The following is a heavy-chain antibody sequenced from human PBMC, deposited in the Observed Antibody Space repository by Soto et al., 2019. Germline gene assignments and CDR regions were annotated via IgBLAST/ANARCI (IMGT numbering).Heavy chain of an antibody. J-gene: IGHJ4*02. V-gene: IGHV4-34*01. D-gene: IGHD1-1*01. CDR1: GGSFSGYY. Sequence: ETLSLTCAVYGGSFSGYYWSWIRQPPGKGLEWIGEINHSGSTNYNPSLKSRVTISVDTSKNQFSLKLSSVTAADTAVYYCARGRGDGTTATHDDWGQGTLVTVSS. CDR3: ARGRGDGTTATHDD. CDR2: INHSGST.